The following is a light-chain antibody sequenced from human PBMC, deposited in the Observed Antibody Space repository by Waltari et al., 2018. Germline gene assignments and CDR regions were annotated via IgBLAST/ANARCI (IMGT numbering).Light chain of an antibody. CDR2: ETS. J-gene: IGKJ4*01. CDR3: QQRANWPLT. Sequence: EIVLTQSPGTLSLSPGERDTLSCRASQNVGRYLAWYQQKPGQAPSLLIHETSHRAAGIPARFSGPGSGTDFTLIISSLEPEDFAVFYCQQRANWPLTFGGGTKVEIK. CDR1: QNVGRY. V-gene: IGKV3-11*01.